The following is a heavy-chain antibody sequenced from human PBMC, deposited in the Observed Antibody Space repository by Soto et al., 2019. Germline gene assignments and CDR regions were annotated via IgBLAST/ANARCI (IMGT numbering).Heavy chain of an antibody. D-gene: IGHD1-26*01. J-gene: IGHJ4*02. V-gene: IGHV3-30-3*01. CDR2: ITYDGTNQ. CDR1: GFTFRSYT. CDR3: ARAPSGSYPEFDY. Sequence: QVQLVESGGGVVQPERSLRLSCAASGFTFRSYTMHWVRQAPGKGLEWVGVITYDGTNQYYADSVKGRFTISRDNSRNTLYLQMTSLRPDDTAVYYCARAPSGSYPEFDYWGQGILVTVFS.